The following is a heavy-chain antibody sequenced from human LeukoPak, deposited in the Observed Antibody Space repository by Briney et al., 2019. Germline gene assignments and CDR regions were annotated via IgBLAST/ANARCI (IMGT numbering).Heavy chain of an antibody. CDR2: INHSGST. V-gene: IGHV4-34*01. D-gene: IGHD3-22*01. J-gene: IGHJ4*02. Sequence: SETLSLTCAVYGGSFSGYYWSWIRQPPGKGLEWIGEINHSGSTNYNPSLKSRVTISVDTSKNQFSLKLSSVTAADTAVYYCAKDGVPFNYYPYYFDYWGQGTLVTVSS. CDR1: GGSFSGYY. CDR3: AKDGVPFNYYPYYFDY.